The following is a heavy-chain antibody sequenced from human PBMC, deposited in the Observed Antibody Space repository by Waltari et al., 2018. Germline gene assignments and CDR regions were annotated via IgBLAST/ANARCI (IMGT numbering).Heavy chain of an antibody. CDR2: IYYSGST. V-gene: IGHV4-39*01. CDR3: ASNRGTTVTSNYYYYGMDV. CDR1: GGSISSSSYY. D-gene: IGHD4-17*01. J-gene: IGHJ6*02. Sequence: QLQLQESGPGLVKPSETLSLTCTVSGGSISSSSYYWGWIRPPPGKGLEWIGSIYYSGSTYYNPSLKSRVTISVDTSKNQFSLKLSSVTAADTAVYYCASNRGTTVTSNYYYYGMDVWGQGTTVTVSS.